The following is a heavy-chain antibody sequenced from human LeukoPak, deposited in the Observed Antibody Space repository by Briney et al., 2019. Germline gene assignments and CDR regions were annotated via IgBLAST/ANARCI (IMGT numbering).Heavy chain of an antibody. V-gene: IGHV1-2*02. CDR2: TNPTNGDT. J-gene: IGHJ4*02. D-gene: IGHD6-19*01. CDR3: ARVGSSGWYVHPTLDY. Sequence: ASVKVSCKASGYTFSEYYIHWVRQAPGQGLEWMAWTNPTNGDTNYAQKFQDRVTMTRDTSISTAYMELTRLISDDTAVYYCARVGSSGWYVHPTLDYWGQGTLVTVSS. CDR1: GYTFSEYY.